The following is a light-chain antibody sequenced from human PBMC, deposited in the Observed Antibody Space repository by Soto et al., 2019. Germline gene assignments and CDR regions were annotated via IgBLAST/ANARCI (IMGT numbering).Light chain of an antibody. CDR3: SSYTTSSTRV. CDR1: SSDVGSYNY. Sequence: QSVLTQPASVSGSPGQSITISCTGTSSDVGSYNYVSWYQQHPAKAPKLMIYDVSNRPSGVSNRFSGSKSGNTASLTISGLHSEDDADYYCSSYTTSSTRVFGGGTKLTVL. J-gene: IGLJ3*02. V-gene: IGLV2-14*01. CDR2: DVS.